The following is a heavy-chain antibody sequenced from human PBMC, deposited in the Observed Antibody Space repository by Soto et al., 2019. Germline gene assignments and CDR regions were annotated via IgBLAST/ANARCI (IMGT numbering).Heavy chain of an antibody. CDR3: ARGCSSTSCYYYGMDV. J-gene: IGHJ6*02. V-gene: IGHV3-53*01. CDR2: IYSGGST. Sequence: GSLRLSCAASGFTVSSNYMSWVRQAPGKGLEWFSVIYSGGSTYYADSVKGRFTISRDNSKNTLYLQMNSLRAEDTAVYYCARGCSSTSCYYYGMDVWGQGTTVTVSS. CDR1: GFTVSSNY. D-gene: IGHD2-2*01.